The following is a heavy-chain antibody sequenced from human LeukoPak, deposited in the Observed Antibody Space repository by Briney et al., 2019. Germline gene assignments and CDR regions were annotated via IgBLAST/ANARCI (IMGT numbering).Heavy chain of an antibody. V-gene: IGHV4-59*12. CDR3: ARTPSSSWFGEYVNYGMDV. Sequence: PSETLSLTCTVSGGSISSYYWSWIRQPPGKGLEWIGEIYHSGSTNYNPSLKSRVTISVDKSKNQFSLKLSSVTAADTAVYYCARTPSSSWFGEYVNYGMDVWGQGTTVTVSS. CDR1: GGSISSYY. D-gene: IGHD3-10*01. CDR2: IYHSGST. J-gene: IGHJ6*02.